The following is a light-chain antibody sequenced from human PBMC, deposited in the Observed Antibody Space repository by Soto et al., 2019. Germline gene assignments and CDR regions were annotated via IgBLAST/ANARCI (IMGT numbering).Light chain of an antibody. CDR3: CSYAGIYSYV. V-gene: IGLV2-14*01. Sequence: QSVLTQPASVSGSPGQSITISCTGTSSDVGAYDYVSWYQQHPGKAPKLLIYGVTNRPSGVPDRFSGSKSGNTASLTISGLQAEDEADYYCCSYAGIYSYVFGTGTKLTVL. J-gene: IGLJ1*01. CDR1: SSDVGAYDY. CDR2: GVT.